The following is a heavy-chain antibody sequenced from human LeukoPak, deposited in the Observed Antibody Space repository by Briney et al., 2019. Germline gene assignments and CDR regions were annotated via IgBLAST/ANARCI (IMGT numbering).Heavy chain of an antibody. Sequence: GRSLRLSCAASGFTFDDYAMHWVRQAPGKGLEWVSVIYSGGSTYYADSVKGRFTISRDNSKNTLYLQMNSLRAEDTAVYYCARVAMVRGVISYYFDYWGQGTLVTVSS. D-gene: IGHD3-10*01. J-gene: IGHJ4*02. CDR1: GFTFDDYA. V-gene: IGHV3-66*02. CDR3: ARVAMVRGVISYYFDY. CDR2: IYSGGST.